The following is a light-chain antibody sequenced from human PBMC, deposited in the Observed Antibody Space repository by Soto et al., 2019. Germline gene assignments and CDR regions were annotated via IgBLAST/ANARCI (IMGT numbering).Light chain of an antibody. CDR2: DAS. CDR3: QQRSNWPPLT. J-gene: IGKJ4*01. V-gene: IGKV3-11*01. CDR1: QSVSSY. Sequence: EIVLTQSPATLSLSPGERATLSCRASQSVSSYLAWYQQTPGQAPRLLIYDASNRATGIPARCSGSGSGTDCTLTISSLEPEDFAVYYCQQRSNWPPLTFGGGTKVEIK.